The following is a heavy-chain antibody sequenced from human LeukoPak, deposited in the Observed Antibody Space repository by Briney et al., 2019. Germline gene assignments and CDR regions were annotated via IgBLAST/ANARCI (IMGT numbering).Heavy chain of an antibody. CDR1: GGSFSGYY. D-gene: IGHD3-10*01. J-gene: IGHJ6*02. CDR2: INHSGST. CDR3: ARDSVGTSAILWFGELSPAYYYYYGMDV. Sequence: PSETLSLTCAVYGGSFSGYYWSWIRQPPGKGLEWIGEINHSGSTNYNPSLESRVTISVDTSKNQFSLKLSSVTAADTAVYYCARDSVGTSAILWFGELSPAYYYYYGMDVWGQGTTVTVSS. V-gene: IGHV4-34*01.